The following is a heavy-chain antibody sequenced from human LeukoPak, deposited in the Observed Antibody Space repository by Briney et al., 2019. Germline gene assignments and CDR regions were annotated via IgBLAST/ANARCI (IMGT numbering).Heavy chain of an antibody. V-gene: IGHV3-33*01. CDR1: GFIFFTYG. CDR2: IWYDGSNK. Sequence: GGSLRLSCAASGFIFFTYGMHWVRQAPRKGLEWVRVIWYDGSNKYYADSVQGRFTISRDNSKSTLSLQMNSLRAEDPAVNYCPRGIRGFGALDYWGQGNLVTVSS. D-gene: IGHD3-10*01. CDR3: PRGIRGFGALDY. J-gene: IGHJ4*02.